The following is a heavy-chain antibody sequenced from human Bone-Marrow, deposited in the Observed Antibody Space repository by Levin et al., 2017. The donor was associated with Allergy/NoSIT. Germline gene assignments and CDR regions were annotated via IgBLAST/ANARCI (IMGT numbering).Heavy chain of an antibody. CDR3: ATDTTVVEGGYFDL. J-gene: IGHJ2*01. CDR1: GYNLTELS. Sequence: GASVKVSCKVSGYNLTELSMHWIRQTPGKGLEWMGGFDPEDGETVYAQVFQGRVAMTEDTSKDTAYMELSRLRSDDTAVYYCATDTTVVEGGYFDLWGRGTLVTVSS. V-gene: IGHV1-24*01. CDR2: FDPEDGET. D-gene: IGHD2-21*01.